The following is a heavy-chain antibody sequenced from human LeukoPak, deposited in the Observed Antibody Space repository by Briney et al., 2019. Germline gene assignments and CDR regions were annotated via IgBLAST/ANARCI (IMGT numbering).Heavy chain of an antibody. CDR1: GFTFSNYA. J-gene: IGHJ4*02. V-gene: IGHV3-23*01. D-gene: IGHD2-21*01. Sequence: GGSLRLSCAASGFTFSNYAMSWVRQAPGKGLEWVSAFSSSSGNTYYADSVKGRFTISRDNSKNTLFLQMNRLRPEDAAVYYCAKAPVTTCRGAYCYPFDYWGQGTLVTVSS. CDR3: AKAPVTTCRGAYCYPFDY. CDR2: FSSSSGNT.